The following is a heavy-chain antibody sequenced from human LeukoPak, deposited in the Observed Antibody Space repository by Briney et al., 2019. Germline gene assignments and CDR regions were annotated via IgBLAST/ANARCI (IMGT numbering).Heavy chain of an antibody. CDR3: VSEGYNYYGMDV. Sequence: PGGSLRLSCAASGFTFNSYWMHWVRQAPGKGLVWVSRINSDGSSTSYADSVKGRFTISRDNAKNSLYLQMNSLRVADTAVYYYVSEGYNYYGMDVWGQGTTVTVSS. V-gene: IGHV3-74*01. J-gene: IGHJ6*02. CDR2: INSDGSST. CDR1: GFTFNSYW.